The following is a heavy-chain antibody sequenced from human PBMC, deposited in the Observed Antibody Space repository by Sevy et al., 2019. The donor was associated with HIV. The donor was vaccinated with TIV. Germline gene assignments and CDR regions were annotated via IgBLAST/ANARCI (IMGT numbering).Heavy chain of an antibody. Sequence: GGSLRLSCAGSGFDVSNNYMSWVRQAPGKGLEWVSIIYSSGTTYYADSVKGRFTISRDKSKNTVYLPMSSLRADDTAFYHCARDYSRRPGWFDPWGQGTLVTVSS. CDR2: IYSSGTT. J-gene: IGHJ5*02. CDR1: GFDVSNNY. D-gene: IGHD6-13*01. V-gene: IGHV3-53*01. CDR3: ARDYSRRPGWFDP.